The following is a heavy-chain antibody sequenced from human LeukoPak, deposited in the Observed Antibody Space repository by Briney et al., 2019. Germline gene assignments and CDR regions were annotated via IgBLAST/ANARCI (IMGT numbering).Heavy chain of an antibody. CDR1: GFTFSRFD. J-gene: IGHJ4*02. CDR2: ISGSGVGT. Sequence: GGSLRLSCAASGFTFSRFDMSWVRQTPGKGLEWVSAISGSGVGTYYAASVRGRFTISRDTSRSTLYLQMNSLRAEDAAVYYCAKAPVTSCRGAFCYPFDYWGQGTLVTVSS. D-gene: IGHD2-15*01. V-gene: IGHV3-23*01. CDR3: AKAPVTSCRGAFCYPFDY.